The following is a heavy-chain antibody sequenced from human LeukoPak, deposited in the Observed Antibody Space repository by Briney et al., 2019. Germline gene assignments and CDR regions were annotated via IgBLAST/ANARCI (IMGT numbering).Heavy chain of an antibody. J-gene: IGHJ4*02. Sequence: SETLSLTCTVSGGSISSSSYYWGWIRQPPGKGLEWIGSIYYSGSTYYNPSLKSRVTISVDTSKNQFSLKLSSVTAADTAVYYCARGPDYYDSRGVSYFDYWGQGTLVTVSS. D-gene: IGHD3-22*01. V-gene: IGHV4-39*07. CDR1: GGSISSSSYY. CDR3: ARGPDYYDSRGVSYFDY. CDR2: IYYSGST.